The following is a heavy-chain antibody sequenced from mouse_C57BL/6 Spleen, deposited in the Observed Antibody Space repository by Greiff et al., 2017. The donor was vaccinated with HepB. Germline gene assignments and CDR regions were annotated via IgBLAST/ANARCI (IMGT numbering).Heavy chain of an antibody. CDR2: IRSKSNNYAT. J-gene: IGHJ2*01. D-gene: IGHD4-1*01. CDR1: GFSFNTYA. V-gene: IGHV10-1*01. Sequence: VQLQQSGGGLVQPKGSLKLSCAASGFSFNTYAMNWVRQAPGKGLEWVARIRSKSNNYATYYADSVKDRFTISRDDSESMLYLQMNNLKTEDTAMYYCVRQLGPFFDYWGQGTTLTVSS. CDR3: VRQLGPFFDY.